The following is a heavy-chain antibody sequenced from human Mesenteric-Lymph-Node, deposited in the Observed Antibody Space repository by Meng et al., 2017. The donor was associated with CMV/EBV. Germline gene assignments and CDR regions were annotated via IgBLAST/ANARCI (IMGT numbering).Heavy chain of an antibody. D-gene: IGHD6-19*01. CDR2: ISWNSGSI. J-gene: IGHJ4*02. CDR3: AIDGAGPIEH. CDR1: GFTFDDYA. V-gene: IGHV3-9*01. Sequence: SLKISCAASGFTFDDYAMHWVRQAPGKGLEWVSGISWNSGSIGYADSVKGRITISRDNAKDTQELEMDDQRVEDTAVYYWAIDGAGPIEHWGQGTLVTVSS.